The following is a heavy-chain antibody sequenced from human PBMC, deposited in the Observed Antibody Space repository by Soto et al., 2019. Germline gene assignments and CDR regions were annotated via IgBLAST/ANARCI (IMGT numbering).Heavy chain of an antibody. V-gene: IGHV3-30*03. Sequence: SGGSLRLSCAASGFTFSSYGMHWVRQAPGKGLEWVAVISYDGSNKYYADSVKGRFTISRDNSKNTLYLQMNSLRAEDTAVYYCATSVRGAEYYYYAMDVWGQGSTVPVS. D-gene: IGHD3-10*01. CDR2: ISYDGSNK. CDR1: GFTFSSYG. CDR3: ATSVRGAEYYYYAMDV. J-gene: IGHJ6*02.